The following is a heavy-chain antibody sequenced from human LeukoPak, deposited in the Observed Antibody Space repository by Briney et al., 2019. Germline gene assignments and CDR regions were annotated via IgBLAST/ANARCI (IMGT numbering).Heavy chain of an antibody. D-gene: IGHD1-26*01. Sequence: GGSLRLSCAASGLAFNKYAMSWVRQAPEKGLEWVSTISGSGGGTYYADSVKGRFTISRDNSKNTLFLQMTSLRTEDTAVYYCAKRGGVVGAATNYFDYWGKGTLVTVSS. CDR2: ISGSGGGT. V-gene: IGHV3-23*01. CDR1: GLAFNKYA. J-gene: IGHJ4*02. CDR3: AKRGGVVGAATNYFDY.